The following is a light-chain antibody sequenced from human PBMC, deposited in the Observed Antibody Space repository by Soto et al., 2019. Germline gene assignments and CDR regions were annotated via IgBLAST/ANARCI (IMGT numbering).Light chain of an antibody. J-gene: IGKJ5*01. V-gene: IGKV1-39*01. Sequence: DIQMTQSPSSLSASVGDRVTITCRASQSISSYLNWYQQKPGKAPKLLIYGASNLQSGVPSRFSGSGSGTDFTLTISSLQPEDSATYYCQQSYSMPPITFGQGTRLEIK. CDR1: QSISSY. CDR3: QQSYSMPPIT. CDR2: GAS.